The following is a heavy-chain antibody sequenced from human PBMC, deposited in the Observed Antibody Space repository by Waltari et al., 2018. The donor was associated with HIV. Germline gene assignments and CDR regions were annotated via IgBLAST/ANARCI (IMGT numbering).Heavy chain of an antibody. Sequence: EVQLVGSGGGLVQPGGSLRLSCAAPGSPCRSYWLGWVRQAPGKGLEWVANIKQDGSEKYYVDSVKGRFTISRDNAKNSLYLQMNSLRAEDTAVYYCARGRRVPAAMGNWFDPWGQGTLVTVSS. CDR1: GSPCRSYW. J-gene: IGHJ5*02. V-gene: IGHV3-7*01. CDR2: IKQDGSEK. D-gene: IGHD2-2*01. CDR3: ARGRRVPAAMGNWFDP.